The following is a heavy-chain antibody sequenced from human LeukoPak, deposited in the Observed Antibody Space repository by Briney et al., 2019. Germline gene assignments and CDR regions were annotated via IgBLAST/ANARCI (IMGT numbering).Heavy chain of an antibody. CDR2: INHSGST. V-gene: IGHV4-34*01. Sequence: SETLSLTCAVYGGSFSGYYWSWIRQPPGKGLEWIGEINHSGSTNYSPSLKSRVTISVDTSKNQFSLKLSSVTAADTAVYYCARRETVVAPYFDYWGQGTLVTVSS. D-gene: IGHD2-15*01. CDR3: ARRETVVAPYFDY. J-gene: IGHJ4*02. CDR1: GGSFSGYY.